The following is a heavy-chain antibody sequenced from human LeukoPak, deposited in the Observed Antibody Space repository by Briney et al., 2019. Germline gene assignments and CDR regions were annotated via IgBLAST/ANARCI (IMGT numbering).Heavy chain of an antibody. Sequence: GGSLRLSCAASGVTFSTFAMIWVRQPPGKGLEWVSSILPSGGEIHYADSVRGRFTISRDNSKSTLSLQMNSLRAEDTAIYYCATYRQVLLPFESWGQGTLVTVSS. V-gene: IGHV3-23*01. CDR3: ATYRQVLLPFES. CDR2: ILPSGGEI. CDR1: GVTFSTFA. D-gene: IGHD2-8*02. J-gene: IGHJ4*02.